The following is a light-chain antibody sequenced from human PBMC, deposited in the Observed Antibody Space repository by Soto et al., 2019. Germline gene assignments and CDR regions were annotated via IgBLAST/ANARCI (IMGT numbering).Light chain of an antibody. Sequence: EIVLTQSPGTLSLSPGERATLSCRASQTVSSNYLAWYQQKPGQAPRHLIYGASSRATGIPDRFSGSGSGTDFTLTISRLEPEDFATYYCQQSYSIPWTFGQGTKVEIK. J-gene: IGKJ1*01. CDR1: QTVSSNY. V-gene: IGKV3-20*01. CDR3: QQSYSIPWT. CDR2: GAS.